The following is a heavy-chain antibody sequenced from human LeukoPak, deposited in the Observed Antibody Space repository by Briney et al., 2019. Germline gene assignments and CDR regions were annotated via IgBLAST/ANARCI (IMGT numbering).Heavy chain of an antibody. Sequence: GGSLRLSCAASGFTFSSYSMNWVRQAPGEGLEWVSSISSSSYIYYADSVKGRFTISRDNAKNSLYLQMNSLRAEDTAVYYCARESEGYSSSWYPTPFDYWGQGTLVTVSS. V-gene: IGHV3-21*01. CDR2: ISSSSYI. J-gene: IGHJ4*02. CDR3: ARESEGYSSSWYPTPFDY. CDR1: GFTFSSYS. D-gene: IGHD6-13*01.